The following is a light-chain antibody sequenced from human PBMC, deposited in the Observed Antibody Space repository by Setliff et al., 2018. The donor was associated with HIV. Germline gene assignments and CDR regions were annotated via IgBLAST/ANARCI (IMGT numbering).Light chain of an antibody. CDR3: SSYTSSSTL. CDR2: RNN. Sequence: QSALTQPPSASGTPGQRVTISCSGSSSNIGSNIVNWYQHLPGTAPKLLIYRNNQRPSGVPDRFSGSKSGTSASLAISGLQAEDEADYYCSSYTSSSTLFGGGTKVTVL. J-gene: IGLJ2*01. CDR1: SSNIGSNI. V-gene: IGLV1-44*01.